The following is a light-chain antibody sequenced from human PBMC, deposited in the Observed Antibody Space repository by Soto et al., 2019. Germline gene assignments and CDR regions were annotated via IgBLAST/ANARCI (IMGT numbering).Light chain of an antibody. CDR2: DVS. CDR3: CSYAGSYTFDYV. CDR1: SSDVGGYNY. V-gene: IGLV2-11*01. J-gene: IGLJ1*01. Sequence: QSALTQPRSVSGSPGQSVTISCTGTSSDVGGYNYVSWYQQHPGKAPKLMIYDVSKRPSGVPDRFSGSKSGNTASLTISGLQADDEADYYCCSYAGSYTFDYVFGTGTKVTVL.